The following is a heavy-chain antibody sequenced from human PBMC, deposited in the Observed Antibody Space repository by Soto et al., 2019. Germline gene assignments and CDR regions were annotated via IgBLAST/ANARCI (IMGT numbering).Heavy chain of an antibody. J-gene: IGHJ4*02. CDR3: TVVGATSDGFRY. V-gene: IGHV3-73*01. D-gene: IGHD1-26*01. Sequence: GGSLRLSCAASGFTFSVSAIHRVRQAPGRGLEVVGRIRSTVQNSAAGYVASVRGRFTISRDESKNTAYLQMNSLKTDDTAVYYCTVVGATSDGFRYWGQGSLVTVCS. CDR2: IRSTVQNSAA. CDR1: GFTFSVSA.